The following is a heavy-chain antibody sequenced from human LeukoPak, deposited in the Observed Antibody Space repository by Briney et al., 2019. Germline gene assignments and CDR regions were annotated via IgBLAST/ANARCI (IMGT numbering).Heavy chain of an antibody. V-gene: IGHV4-31*03. CDR2: IYYSGST. Sequence: SQTLSLTCTVSGDSISNGGYYWSWIRQRPGEGLEWIGYIYYSGSTYYNPSLKSRVIISVDTPKNHFSLKLTSVTAADTAVYYCSRGSAVDALHIWGQGTMVTVSS. CDR3: SRGSAVDALHI. J-gene: IGHJ3*02. CDR1: GDSISNGGYY. D-gene: IGHD6-13*01.